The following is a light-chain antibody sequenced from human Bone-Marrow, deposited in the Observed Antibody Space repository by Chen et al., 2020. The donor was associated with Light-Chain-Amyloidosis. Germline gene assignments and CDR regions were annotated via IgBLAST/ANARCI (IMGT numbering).Light chain of an antibody. CDR3: QVWDSISDHSVV. J-gene: IGLJ2*01. Sequence: SYVLTQPLSVSGAPGKTASFTCGGNNIGSKTVHWYQQKPGQAPVLVVYDDTHRPAGIPERFSGSNSGNTATLTISGVEAGDEADYYCQVWDSISDHSVVCGGGTKLTVL. CDR2: DDT. CDR1: NIGSKT. V-gene: IGLV3-21*03.